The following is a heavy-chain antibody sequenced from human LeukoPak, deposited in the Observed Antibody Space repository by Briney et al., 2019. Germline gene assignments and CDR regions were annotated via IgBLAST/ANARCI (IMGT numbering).Heavy chain of an antibody. Sequence: ASVKASCKASGYTFTCYYMHWVRQAPAQGLEWMGWINPNSGGTNYAQKFQGRVTMTRDTSISTAYMELSRLRSDDTAVYYCARVGDWDGPRYFDYWGQGTLVTVSS. CDR3: ARVGDWDGPRYFDY. D-gene: IGHD3/OR15-3a*01. V-gene: IGHV1-2*02. J-gene: IGHJ4*02. CDR2: INPNSGGT. CDR1: GYTFTCYY.